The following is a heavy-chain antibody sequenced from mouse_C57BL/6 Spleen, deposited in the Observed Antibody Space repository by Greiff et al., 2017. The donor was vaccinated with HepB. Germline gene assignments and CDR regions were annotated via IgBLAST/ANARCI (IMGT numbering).Heavy chain of an antibody. Sequence: DVQLQESGPELVKPGASVKIPCKASGYTFTDYNMDWVKQSHGKSLEWIGDINPNNGGTIYNQKFKGKATLTVDKSSSTAYMELRSLTSEDTAVYYCARWDGPFDYWGQGTTLTVSS. J-gene: IGHJ2*01. CDR2: INPNNGGT. CDR3: ARWDGPFDY. V-gene: IGHV1-18*01. D-gene: IGHD2-3*01. CDR1: GYTFTDYN.